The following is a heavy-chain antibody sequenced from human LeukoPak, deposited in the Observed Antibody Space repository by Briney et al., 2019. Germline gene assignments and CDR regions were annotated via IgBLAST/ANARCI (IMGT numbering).Heavy chain of an antibody. V-gene: IGHV3-23*01. J-gene: IGHJ4*02. CDR1: GFTFSNYA. D-gene: IGHD2-21*02. Sequence: GGSLRLSCAASGFTFSNYAMNWVRQAPGKGLEWVSGISGSSGTIYYAAPVKGRFTISRDNSRNTLYLQMNSLRADDTAVYYCAKRLGDPRAFDYWGQGTLVTVSS. CDR2: ISGSSGTI. CDR3: AKRLGDPRAFDY.